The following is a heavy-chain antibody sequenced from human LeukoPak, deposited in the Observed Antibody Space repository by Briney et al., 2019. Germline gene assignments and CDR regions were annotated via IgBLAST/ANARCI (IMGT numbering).Heavy chain of an antibody. CDR2: IYNSGSS. V-gene: IGHV4-59*08. Sequence: SETLSLTCTVSGGSISSHYRSWIRQPPGKGLEWIGYIYNSGSSNYHTPHTSRVTIPVHKSKNQLPLMLNSVTAADTAQQYCARSGSSIWHFDYWGQRTLVTVSS. CDR1: GGSISSHY. CDR3: ARSGSSIWHFDY. J-gene: IGHJ4*02. D-gene: IGHD6-13*01.